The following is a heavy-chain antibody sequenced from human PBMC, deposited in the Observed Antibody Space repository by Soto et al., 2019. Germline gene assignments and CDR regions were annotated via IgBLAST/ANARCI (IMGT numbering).Heavy chain of an antibody. CDR2: FDPEDGET. CDR1: GYTLTELS. Sequence: ASVKVSCKVSGYTLTELSMHWVRQAPGKGLEWMGGFDPEDGETIYAQKFQGRVTMTEDTSTDTAYMELSSLRSEDTAVYYCARSYSYYYDSSGPDAFDIWGQGTMVTVSS. CDR3: ARSYSYYYDSSGPDAFDI. J-gene: IGHJ3*02. D-gene: IGHD3-22*01. V-gene: IGHV1-24*01.